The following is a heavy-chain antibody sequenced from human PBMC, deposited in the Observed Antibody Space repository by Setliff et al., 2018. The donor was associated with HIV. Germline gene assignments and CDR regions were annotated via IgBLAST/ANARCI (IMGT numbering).Heavy chain of an antibody. J-gene: IGHJ3*02. CDR2: ISPYNGNT. CDR1: GYTFSNYG. V-gene: IGHV1-18*01. D-gene: IGHD3-10*01. CDR3: ARVSSFNKIIREAFDI. Sequence: ASVKVSCKASGYTFSNYGISWVRQAPGQGLEWMGWISPYNGNTHYAQKLQGRVTMTTDTSTSTAYMELRSLRSDDTAMYYCARVSSFNKIIREAFDIWGQGTLVTVSS.